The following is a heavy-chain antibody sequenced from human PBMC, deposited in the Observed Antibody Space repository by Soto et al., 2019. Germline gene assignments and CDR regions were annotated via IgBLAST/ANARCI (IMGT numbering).Heavy chain of an antibody. D-gene: IGHD1-7*01. CDR2: ISGSGGST. CDR1: GFPFSSYA. J-gene: IGHJ4*02. Sequence: EVQLLESGGGLVQPGGSLRLSCAASGFPFSSYAMSWVRQAPGKGLEGVSAISGSGGSTYYADSVKGRFTITRDNSKNTLYLQMNSRRAEDTAVYYCAKETTSAFDYWGQGTLVTVSS. CDR3: AKETTSAFDY. V-gene: IGHV3-23*01.